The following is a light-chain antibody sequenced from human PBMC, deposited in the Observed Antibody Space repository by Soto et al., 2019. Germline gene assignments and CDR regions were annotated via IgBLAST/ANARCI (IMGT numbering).Light chain of an antibody. J-gene: IGKJ3*01. CDR3: QQRANWPLT. Sequence: EIVVTQSPATLSLSPGERATLSCRASQSVSSYLAWYQQKPGQAPRLLIHDASNRASGIPARFSGSGSGADFTLTITSLEPEDFAVYYCQQRANWPLTFGPGTKVDIK. CDR1: QSVSSY. CDR2: DAS. V-gene: IGKV3-11*01.